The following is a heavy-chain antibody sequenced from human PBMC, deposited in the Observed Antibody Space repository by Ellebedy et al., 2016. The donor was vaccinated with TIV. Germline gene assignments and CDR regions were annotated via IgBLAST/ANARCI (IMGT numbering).Heavy chain of an antibody. CDR3: ARRSTDFAFDS. D-gene: IGHD3/OR15-3a*01. Sequence: PGGSLRLSCAASGFTFRTYPMNWVRQAPGKGLEWVSIISANGGTTYYADSVKGRFTISRDNSKNTLFLQMSRLRAEDTAVYFCARRSTDFAFDSWGQGTLVTVSS. V-gene: IGHV3-23*01. CDR1: GFTFRTYP. J-gene: IGHJ4*02. CDR2: ISANGGTT.